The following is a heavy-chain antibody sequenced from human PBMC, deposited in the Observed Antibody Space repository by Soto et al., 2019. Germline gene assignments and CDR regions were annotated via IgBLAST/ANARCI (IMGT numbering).Heavy chain of an antibody. CDR2: IIPIFGTA. D-gene: IGHD3-10*01. CDR3: ARDAGHRYYYGSGSHYYYYYGMDV. Sequence: SVKVSCKVSGGTFSSYAISWVRQAPGQGLEWMGGIIPIFGTANYAQKFQGRVTITADESTSTAYMELSSLRSEDTAVYYCARDAGHRYYYGSGSHYYYYYGMDVWGQGTTVTVSS. J-gene: IGHJ6*02. CDR1: GGTFSSYA. V-gene: IGHV1-69*13.